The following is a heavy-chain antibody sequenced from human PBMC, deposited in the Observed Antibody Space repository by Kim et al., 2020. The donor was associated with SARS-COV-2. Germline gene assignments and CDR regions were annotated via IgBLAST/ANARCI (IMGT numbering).Heavy chain of an antibody. D-gene: IGHD3-16*01. V-gene: IGHV3-33*08. CDR3: ARDYQGGVLDY. J-gene: IGHJ4*02. CDR2: IWYDGSNK. CDR1: GFTFSTYG. Sequence: GGSLRLSCAASGFTFSTYGMHWVRQAPGKGLEWVALIWYDGSNKYYADSVKGRFTIPRDNSMNTLYLQMTSLRAEDTAVYYCARDYQGGVLDYWGQGTLVTVSS.